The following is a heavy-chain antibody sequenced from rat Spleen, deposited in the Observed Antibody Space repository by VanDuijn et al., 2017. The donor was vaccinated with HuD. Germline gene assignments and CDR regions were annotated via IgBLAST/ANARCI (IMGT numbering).Heavy chain of an antibody. CDR3: TRAYPGPRGDY. CDR2: ISNDGSST. CDR1: GFNFRYYN. J-gene: IGHJ2*01. V-gene: IGHV5-7*01. Sequence: EVQLVGSGLGQVQPGRSLKLSCSASGFNFRYYNMALVRQATKNGLEWVAIISNDGSSTYYPDSVKGRFTISRDNAKNALYLQMNILRSEDTATYYCTRAYPGPRGDYWGQGVMVTVSS. D-gene: IGHD1-4*01.